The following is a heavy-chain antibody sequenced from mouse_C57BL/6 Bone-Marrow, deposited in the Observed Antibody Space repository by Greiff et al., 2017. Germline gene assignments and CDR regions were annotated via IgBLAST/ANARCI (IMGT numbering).Heavy chain of an antibody. D-gene: IGHD4-1*01. V-gene: IGHV10-1*01. CDR1: GFSFNTYA. J-gene: IGHJ2*01. CDR2: IRSKSNNYAT. Sequence: DVQLVESGGGLVQPKGSLKLSCAASGFSFNTYAMNWVRQAPGKGLEWVARIRSKSNNYATYYADSVKDRFTISRDDSESMLYLQMNNLKTEDTAMYYCVRNLGENFDYWGQGTTLTVSS. CDR3: VRNLGENFDY.